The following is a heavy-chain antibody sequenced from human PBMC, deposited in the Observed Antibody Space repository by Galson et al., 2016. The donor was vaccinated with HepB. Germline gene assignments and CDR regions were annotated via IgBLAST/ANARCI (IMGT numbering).Heavy chain of an antibody. CDR1: GFSFSSYA. J-gene: IGHJ4*02. Sequence: SLRLSCAASGFSFSSYAMSWVRQAPGKGLEWVSAISGSGGDSTYYADSVKGRFTISRDNSKNMLYLQMNSLKTEDTAVYYCTTGLVEISGTELFDHWGQGTLVTVSS. CDR3: TTGLVEISGTELFDH. V-gene: IGHV3-23*01. CDR2: ISGSGGDST. D-gene: IGHD1-20*01.